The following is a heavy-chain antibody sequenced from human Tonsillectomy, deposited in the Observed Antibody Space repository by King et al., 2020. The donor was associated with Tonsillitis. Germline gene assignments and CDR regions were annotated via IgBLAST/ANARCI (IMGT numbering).Heavy chain of an antibody. CDR2: IYGSGGYT. J-gene: IGHJ4*02. Sequence: VQLVESGGGLVQPGGSLRLSCAASGFTFSSYALSWVRQAPGKGLEWVSVIYGSGGYTYYADSVKGRFTISRDNSKNTLGLQMNSLRAEDTAVYYCAQPLDWFSPYYFDSWGQGTLVPVSS. V-gene: IGHV3-23*04. D-gene: IGHD3/OR15-3a*01. CDR3: AQPLDWFSPYYFDS. CDR1: GFTFSSYA.